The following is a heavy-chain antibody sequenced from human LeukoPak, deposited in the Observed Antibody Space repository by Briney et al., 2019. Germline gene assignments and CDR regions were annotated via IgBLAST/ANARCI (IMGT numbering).Heavy chain of an antibody. CDR2: IYYSGTT. CDR3: ARGVSHRNFDWLFY. J-gene: IGHJ4*02. V-gene: IGHV4-39*01. Sequence: PSETLSLTCSVSGDSISSGSYYWGWIRQPPGKGPEWIGSIYYSGTTYYNPSLKSRVTISVDTSKNQFSLNLRSVTAADTAVYYCARGVSHRNFDWLFYWGQGTLVTVSS. CDR1: GDSISSGSYY. D-gene: IGHD3-9*01.